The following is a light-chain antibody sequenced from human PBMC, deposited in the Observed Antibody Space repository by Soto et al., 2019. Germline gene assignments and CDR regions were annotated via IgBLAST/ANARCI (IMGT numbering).Light chain of an antibody. CDR1: QSVSSSY. J-gene: IGKJ1*01. CDR3: QQYGSSLWT. Sequence: EIALTQFPGTLSLSPGERATISCRASQSVSSSYLAWYQQKPGQAPRLLIYGASSRATGIPDRFSGSGSGTDFTLTISRLEPEDFAVYYCQQYGSSLWTFGQGTKVDIK. V-gene: IGKV3-20*01. CDR2: GAS.